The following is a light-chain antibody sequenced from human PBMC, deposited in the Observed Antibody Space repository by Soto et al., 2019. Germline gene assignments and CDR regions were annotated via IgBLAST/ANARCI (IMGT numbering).Light chain of an antibody. CDR3: QQYFTSPIT. CDR1: QSVSRNY. Sequence: EIVLTQSPGTLSLSPGERATLSCRASQSVSRNYLACFQKKPGQAPRLLIYDASTRATGIPDKFGGSGSGTDFTLTISRLEPEDFAVYFCQQYFTSPITFGQGTRLEIK. J-gene: IGKJ5*01. CDR2: DAS. V-gene: IGKV3-20*01.